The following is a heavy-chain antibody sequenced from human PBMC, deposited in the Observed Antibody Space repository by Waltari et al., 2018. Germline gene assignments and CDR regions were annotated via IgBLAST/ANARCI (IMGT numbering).Heavy chain of an antibody. Sequence: DVEVVQSGGGLVQPGGSLRLSCAASRFNFRITWLHWVRQVPGKGLVWVARINSDGSSRSYTDSVKGRFTISRDNSKNTVYLQMDALRVEDTAVYYCAKDVAMGKSGFALDYWGQGALVTVSS. J-gene: IGHJ4*02. CDR1: RFNFRITW. D-gene: IGHD3-3*01. V-gene: IGHV3-74*01. CDR3: AKDVAMGKSGFALDY. CDR2: INSDGSSR.